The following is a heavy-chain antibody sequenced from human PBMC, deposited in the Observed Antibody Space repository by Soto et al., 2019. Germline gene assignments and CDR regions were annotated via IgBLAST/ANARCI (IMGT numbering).Heavy chain of an antibody. CDR3: ARDPSRMIRGVFDY. CDR1: GFTFSAYA. CDR2: ISSDGVTT. V-gene: IGHV3-64*01. Sequence: GGSLRLSCAASGFTFSAYAMHWVRQAPGKGLEYVSAISSDGVTTDYASSVKGRFTISRDNSKNTLYLQMGSLRPEDMAVYHCARDPSRMIRGVFDYWGQGILVTVSS. D-gene: IGHD3-10*01. J-gene: IGHJ4*02.